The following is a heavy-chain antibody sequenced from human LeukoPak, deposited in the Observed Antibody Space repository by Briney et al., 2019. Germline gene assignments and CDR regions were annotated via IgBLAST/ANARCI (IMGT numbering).Heavy chain of an antibody. CDR1: GFTFSSYS. Sequence: GGSLRLSCAASGFTFSSYSMNWVRQAPGKGLEWVSSISSSSSYIYYADSVKGRFTISRDNAKNSLYLRMNSLRAEDTAVYYCARTPDSSGYFHWFDPWGQGTLVTVSS. V-gene: IGHV3-21*01. CDR2: ISSSSSYI. J-gene: IGHJ5*02. CDR3: ARTPDSSGYFHWFDP. D-gene: IGHD3-22*01.